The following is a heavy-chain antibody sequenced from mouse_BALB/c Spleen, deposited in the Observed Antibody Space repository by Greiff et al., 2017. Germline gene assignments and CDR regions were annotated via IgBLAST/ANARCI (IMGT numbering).Heavy chain of an antibody. CDR1: GFTFNTYA. CDR2: IRSKSNNYAT. V-gene: IGHV10-1*02. Sequence: EVNVVESGGGLVQPKGSLKLSCAASGFTFNTYAMNWVRQAPGKGLEWVARIRSKSNNYATYYADSVKDRFTISRDDSQSMLYLQMNNLKTEDTAMYYCVRQGNDYWGQGTTLTVSS. J-gene: IGHJ2*01. CDR3: VRQGNDY.